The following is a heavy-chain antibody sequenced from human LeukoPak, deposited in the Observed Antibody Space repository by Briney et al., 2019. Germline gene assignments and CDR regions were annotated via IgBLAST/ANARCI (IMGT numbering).Heavy chain of an antibody. CDR1: GGSISSYY. V-gene: IGHV4-59*01. Sequence: SETLSLTCTVSGGSISSYYWSWIRQPPGKRLEWIGYIYYSGSTNYNPSLKSRVTISVDTSKNQFSLKLSSVTAADTAVYYCARLNAFAYYFDYWGQGTLVTVSS. J-gene: IGHJ4*02. CDR3: ARLNAFAYYFDY. CDR2: IYYSGST.